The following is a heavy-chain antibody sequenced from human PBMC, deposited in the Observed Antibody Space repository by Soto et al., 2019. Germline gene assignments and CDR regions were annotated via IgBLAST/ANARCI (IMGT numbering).Heavy chain of an antibody. D-gene: IGHD3-10*01. Sequence: QITLKESGPTLVKPTQTLTLTCTFSGFSLSTSGVGVGWIRQPPGKALEWLALIYWDDDKRYSPSLKSRLTIRQDTSTSQGVRTLTKMDPVNTATYCCVPRPNYYGSGSYYYPWGQGTLVTVSS. CDR3: VPRPNYYGSGSYYYP. J-gene: IGHJ5*02. CDR2: IYWDDDK. CDR1: GFSLSTSGVG. V-gene: IGHV2-5*02.